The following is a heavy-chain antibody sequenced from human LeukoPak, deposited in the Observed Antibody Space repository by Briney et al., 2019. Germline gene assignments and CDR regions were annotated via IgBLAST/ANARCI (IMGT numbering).Heavy chain of an antibody. D-gene: IGHD4-17*01. V-gene: IGHV4-59*01. CDR2: IYYSGST. J-gene: IGHJ4*02. Sequence: SETLSLTCTVSGGSISSYYWSWIRQPPGKGLEWMGYIYYSGSTNYNPSLKSRVTISVDTSKNQFSLKLSSVTAADPAVYYCARDRGTQGYGDYFDYWGQGTLVTVSS. CDR1: GGSISSYY. CDR3: ARDRGTQGYGDYFDY.